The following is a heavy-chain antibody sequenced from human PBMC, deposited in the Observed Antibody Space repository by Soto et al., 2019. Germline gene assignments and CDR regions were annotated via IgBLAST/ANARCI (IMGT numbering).Heavy chain of an antibody. D-gene: IGHD6-6*01. CDR1: GFTVSSNY. CDR2: IYSGGST. J-gene: IGHJ6*03. CDR3: ARGGVGAARPYYYYYYMDV. V-gene: IGHV3-53*04. Sequence: EVQLVESGGGLVQPGGSLRLSCAASGFTVSSNYMSWVRQAPGKGLEWVSVIYSGGSTYYADSVKGRFTISRHNSKNTLYLQRNSLRAEDTAVYYCARGGVGAARPYYYYYYMDVWGKGTTVTVSS.